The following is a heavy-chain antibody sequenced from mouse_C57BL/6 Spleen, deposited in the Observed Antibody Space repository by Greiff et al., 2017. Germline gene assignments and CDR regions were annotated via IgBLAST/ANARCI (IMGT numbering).Heavy chain of an antibody. CDR2: IDPSDSYT. CDR1: GYTFTSYW. V-gene: IGHV1-59*01. CDR3: ARSVVAKDWYFDV. D-gene: IGHD1-1*01. J-gene: IGHJ1*03. Sequence: QVQLKQPGAELVRPGTSVKLSCKASGYTFTSYWMHWVKQRPGQGLEWIGVIDPSDSYTNYNQKFKGKATLTVDTSSSTAYMQLSSLTSEDSAVYYCARSVVAKDWYFDVWGTGTTVTVSS.